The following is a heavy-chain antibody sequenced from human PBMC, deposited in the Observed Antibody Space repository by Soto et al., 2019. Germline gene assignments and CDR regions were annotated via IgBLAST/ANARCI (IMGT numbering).Heavy chain of an antibody. J-gene: IGHJ6*02. V-gene: IGHV5-51*01. D-gene: IGHD5-18*01. Sequence: LRISCKGSGYSCTSYWIGWVRQRPGKGLEWMGVIYPGDSDTRYSPSFQGQVTISADKSINTAYLRWSSLKASDSAIYYCATGYSYGYYYYGMDVWGQGTTVPVSS. CDR3: ATGYSYGYYYYGMDV. CDR1: GYSCTSYW. CDR2: IYPGDSDT.